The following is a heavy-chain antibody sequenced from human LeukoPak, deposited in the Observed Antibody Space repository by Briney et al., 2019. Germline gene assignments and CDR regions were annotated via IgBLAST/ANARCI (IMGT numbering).Heavy chain of an antibody. V-gene: IGHV3-30*18. CDR1: GFTFSNHD. Sequence: GGSLRLSCAASGFTFSNHDMHWVRQAPGKGLEWVALISYDGSNKYYVDSVKGRFTSSRDNSKNTLYLQMSSLRAEDTALYYCAKRSTYTTSWFLFEYWGRGTLVTVSS. D-gene: IGHD6-13*01. CDR2: ISYDGSNK. J-gene: IGHJ4*02. CDR3: AKRSTYTTSWFLFEY.